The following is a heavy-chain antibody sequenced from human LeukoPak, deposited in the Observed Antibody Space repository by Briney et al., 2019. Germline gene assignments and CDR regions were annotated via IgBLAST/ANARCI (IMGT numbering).Heavy chain of an antibody. J-gene: IGHJ4*02. V-gene: IGHV3-30*18. D-gene: IGHD2-2*01. CDR3: AKDGGYQLLWPLDY. Sequence: GGSLRLSCAASRFTFSNYGMHWVRQAPGKGLEGVAVISYDGSNKYYADSVKGRFTISRDNSKNTLFLQMNSLRAEDTAIYYCAKDGGYQLLWPLDYWGQGTLITVSS. CDR2: ISYDGSNK. CDR1: RFTFSNYG.